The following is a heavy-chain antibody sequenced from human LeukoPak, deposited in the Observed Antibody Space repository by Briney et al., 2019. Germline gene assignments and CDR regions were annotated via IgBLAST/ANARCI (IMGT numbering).Heavy chain of an antibody. CDR3: ARGGTYYDFWSGYYLKLDAFDI. CDR1: GGTFSSYA. V-gene: IGHV1-69*13. D-gene: IGHD3-3*01. Sequence: ASVKVSCKASGGTFSSYAISWVRQAPGQGLEWMGGIIPIFGTANYAQKFQGRVTITADESTSTAYMELSSLRSEDTAVYYCARGGTYYDFWSGYYLKLDAFDIWGQGTMVTVSS. J-gene: IGHJ3*02. CDR2: IIPIFGTA.